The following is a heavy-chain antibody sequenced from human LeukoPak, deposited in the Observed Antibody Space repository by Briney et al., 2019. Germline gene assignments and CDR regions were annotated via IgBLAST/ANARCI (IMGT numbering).Heavy chain of an antibody. CDR3: ARGSTYYDSSGQVPFDY. CDR1: GFTFSTYS. D-gene: IGHD3-22*01. V-gene: IGHV3-48*01. CDR2: ISSSSSTI. J-gene: IGHJ4*02. Sequence: GESLRLSCAPSGFTFSTYSMNWVRQAPGKGLEWVSYISSSSSTIYYADSVKGRFTISRDNAKNSLYLQMNSLRAEDTAVYYCARGSTYYDSSGQVPFDYWGQGTLVTVSS.